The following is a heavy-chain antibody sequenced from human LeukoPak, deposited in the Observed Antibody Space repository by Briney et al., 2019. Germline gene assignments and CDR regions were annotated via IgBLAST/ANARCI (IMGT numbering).Heavy chain of an antibody. CDR2: ISAYNGNT. CDR1: GYTFTSYG. Sequence: ASVTVSCKASGYTFTSYGISWVRQAPGQGLEWVGWISAYNGNTNYAQKLQGRVTMTTDTSTSTAYMELRSLRCDDTAVYYCAREVGAPASDAFDIWGQGTMVTVSS. D-gene: IGHD1-26*01. CDR3: AREVGAPASDAFDI. J-gene: IGHJ3*02. V-gene: IGHV1-18*01.